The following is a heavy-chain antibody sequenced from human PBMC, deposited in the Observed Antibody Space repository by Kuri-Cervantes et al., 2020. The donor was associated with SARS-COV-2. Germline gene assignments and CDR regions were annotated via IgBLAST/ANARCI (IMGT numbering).Heavy chain of an antibody. J-gene: IGHJ6*02. CDR3: ARDLGHYDSGSYHSPLYYYYGMDV. CDR2: INAASDET. V-gene: IGHV1-3*01. D-gene: IGHD3-10*01. CDR1: GGTFSSYA. Sequence: ASVKVSCKASGGTFSSYAISWVRQAPGQRLEWVGWINAASDETKYSQKFQGRVTITRDTSASTVYMELSSLRSEDTAVYYCARDLGHYDSGSYHSPLYYYYGMDVWGQGTTVTVSS.